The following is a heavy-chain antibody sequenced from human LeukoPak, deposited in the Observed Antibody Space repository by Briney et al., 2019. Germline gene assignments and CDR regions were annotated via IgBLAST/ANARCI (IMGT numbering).Heavy chain of an antibody. Sequence: GGSLRLSCAASGFTLTSYGMHWVRQAPGKGLEWVAVISYEKNEEFYADSVKGRSTISRDSSKNTLYLRMNSLRPEDTAVYYCVKGRSGSSYSPSDSWGQGTLVTVSS. D-gene: IGHD2-15*01. CDR3: VKGRSGSSYSPSDS. CDR1: GFTLTSYG. V-gene: IGHV3-30*18. J-gene: IGHJ4*02. CDR2: ISYEKNEE.